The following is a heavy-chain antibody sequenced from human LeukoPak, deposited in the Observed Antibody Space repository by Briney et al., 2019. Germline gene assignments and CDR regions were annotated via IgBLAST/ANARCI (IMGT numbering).Heavy chain of an antibody. CDR2: IRYDGSNK. V-gene: IGHV3-30*02. D-gene: IGHD2-2*01. CDR3: AKDWEGYCSSTSCSFQGYFDY. J-gene: IGHJ4*02. CDR1: GFTFSSYG. Sequence: PGGSLRLSCAASGFTFSSYGMHWVRQAPGKGLEWVAFIRYDGSNKYYADSVKGRFTISRDNSKNTLYLQMNSLRAEDTAVYYCAKDWEGYCSSTSCSFQGYFDYWGQGTLVTVSS.